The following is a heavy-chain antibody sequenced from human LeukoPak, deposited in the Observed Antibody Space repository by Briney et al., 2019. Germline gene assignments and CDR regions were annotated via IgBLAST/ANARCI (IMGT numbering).Heavy chain of an antibody. V-gene: IGHV4-59*01. J-gene: IGHJ5*02. Sequence: PSETLSLTCTVSGGSISTYYWSWIRQPPGKGLEWIGYIYYTGSTSYNPSLKSRVTMSLDASKNQFSLELNSVTPADTAVYYCAKGGNYWPQWWFDPWGRGTLVSVSS. D-gene: IGHD1-26*01. CDR3: AKGGNYWPQWWFDP. CDR1: GGSISTYY. CDR2: IYYTGST.